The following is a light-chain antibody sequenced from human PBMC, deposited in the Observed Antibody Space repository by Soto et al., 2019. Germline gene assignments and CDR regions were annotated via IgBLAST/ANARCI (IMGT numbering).Light chain of an antibody. J-gene: IGKJ1*01. CDR2: GAS. V-gene: IGKV3-15*01. CDR1: QSVRSN. CDR3: QQYNNWPWT. Sequence: EIVMTQSPATLSVSPGERATLSCRASQSVRSNLAWYQQKPGQAPRLLIYGASTRATGIPARFSGSGSGTEFTLTISRLEPEDFAVYYCQQYNNWPWTFGQGTKVDIK.